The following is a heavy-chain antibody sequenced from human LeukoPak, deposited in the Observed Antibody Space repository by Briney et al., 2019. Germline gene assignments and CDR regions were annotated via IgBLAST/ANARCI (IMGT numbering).Heavy chain of an antibody. Sequence: GASVKVSCKASGYTFTSYDINWMRQATGQGLEWMGWMNPNSGNTGYAQKFQGRVTMTRNTSISTAYMELSSLRSEDTAVYYCARESTAGTYYYYMDVWGKGTTVTVSS. CDR2: MNPNSGNT. CDR1: GYTFTSYD. J-gene: IGHJ6*03. D-gene: IGHD6-13*01. CDR3: ARESTAGTYYYYMDV. V-gene: IGHV1-8*01.